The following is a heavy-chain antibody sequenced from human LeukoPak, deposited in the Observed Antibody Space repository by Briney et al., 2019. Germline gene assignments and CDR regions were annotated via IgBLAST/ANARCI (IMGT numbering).Heavy chain of an antibody. V-gene: IGHV3-66*01. D-gene: IGHD1-26*01. J-gene: IGHJ4*02. CDR1: GFSVSRNY. CDR3: AKDRRVVGGSERGFDY. CDR2: IFTAGST. Sequence: AGGSLRLSCAASGFSVSRNYMYWVRQAPGRGLEWVSVIFTAGSTYYADSVEGRFTISRDNSKNTLYLQMNSLRAEDTAVYYCAKDRRVVGGSERGFDYWGQGTLVTVSS.